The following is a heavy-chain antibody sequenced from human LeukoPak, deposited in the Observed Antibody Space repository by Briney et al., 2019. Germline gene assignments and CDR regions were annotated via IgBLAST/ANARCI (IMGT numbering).Heavy chain of an antibody. V-gene: IGHV4-59*01. CDR1: GGSISGYY. J-gene: IGHJ5*02. CDR3: ARDIADYSSGGDWFDP. CDR2: VYHSGGT. D-gene: IGHD3-10*01. Sequence: PSETLSLTCTVSGGSISGYYWTWIRQPPGKGLEWIGYVYHSGGTSYNPSLRNHVTIAVDTSKNQSSLKITSVTAADTAVYYCARDIADYSSGGDWFDPWGQGTLVTVSS.